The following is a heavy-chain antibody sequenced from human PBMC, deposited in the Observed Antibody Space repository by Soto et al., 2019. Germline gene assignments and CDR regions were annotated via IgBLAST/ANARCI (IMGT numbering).Heavy chain of an antibody. D-gene: IGHD2-15*01. CDR2: ISNRGDT. CDR1: GFIVSDTY. V-gene: IGHV3-66*01. Sequence: QPRGSLRLSCTASGFIVSDTYVNWVRQAPGKGLEWVSVISNRGDTHYADSVRGRFSLSRDISDNTLHLQMNNLRVEDTAVYYCAREPRYCRGGSCSITGDAYDIWGQGIMVTVSS. J-gene: IGHJ3*02. CDR3: AREPRYCRGGSCSITGDAYDI.